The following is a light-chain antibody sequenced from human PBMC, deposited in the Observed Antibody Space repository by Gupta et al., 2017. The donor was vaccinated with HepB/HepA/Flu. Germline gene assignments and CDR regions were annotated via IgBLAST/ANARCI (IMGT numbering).Light chain of an antibody. Sequence: EIVLTQSPGTLPLSPGDRASLSCRASQSINNYLAWYQQKPGQAPRLLIYDAFKRATGVPDRFTGSGSVTDFTLTISSLEPQDFALYYCLRGREGPCSFGQGTRLDIK. J-gene: IGKJ2*04. V-gene: IGKV3-11*01. CDR3: LRGREGPCS. CDR1: QSINNY. CDR2: DAF.